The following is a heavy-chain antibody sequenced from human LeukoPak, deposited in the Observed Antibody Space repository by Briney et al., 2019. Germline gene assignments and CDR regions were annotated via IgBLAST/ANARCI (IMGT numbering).Heavy chain of an antibody. V-gene: IGHV1-8*01. Sequence: ASVTVSCKPSVYTFTTYDVNWVRQATGQGLEWMGWMNPNSGNTGYAQNFQGRVTMTMNTSITTAYMELTSLTSEDTAVYYCARSTMGARRRYDYWGLGTLVTVSS. J-gene: IGHJ4*02. CDR1: VYTFTTYD. CDR3: ARSTMGARRRYDY. D-gene: IGHD3-10*01. CDR2: MNPNSGNT.